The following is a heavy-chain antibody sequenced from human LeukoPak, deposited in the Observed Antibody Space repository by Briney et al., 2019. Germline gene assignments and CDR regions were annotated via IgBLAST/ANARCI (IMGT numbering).Heavy chain of an antibody. CDR2: TYYRSKWYN. J-gene: IGHJ4*02. V-gene: IGHV6-1*01. CDR3: ARVDYSDSSGYFSSYWYFDY. CDR1: GDSVSSNSAA. Sequence: SQTLSLTFAISGDSVSSNSAAWNWIRQSPSRGLEWLGRTYYRSKWYNDYAVSVKSRITINPDTFKNQFSLQLNSVTPEDTAVYYCARVDYSDSSGYFSSYWYFDYWGQGTRVTVSS. D-gene: IGHD3-22*01.